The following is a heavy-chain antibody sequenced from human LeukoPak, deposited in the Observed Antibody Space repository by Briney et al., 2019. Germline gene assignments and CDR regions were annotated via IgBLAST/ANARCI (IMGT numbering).Heavy chain of an antibody. CDR2: SSGSGGST. Sequence: GGSLRLSCAASGFTFSSYAMSWVRQAPGKGLEWVSASSGSGGSTYYADSVKGRFTISRDNSKNTLYLQMNSLRAEDTAVYYCAKDSAVPGYYYYGMDVWGQGTTVTVSS. J-gene: IGHJ6*02. D-gene: IGHD1-26*01. CDR3: AKDSAVPGYYYYGMDV. CDR1: GFTFSSYA. V-gene: IGHV3-23*01.